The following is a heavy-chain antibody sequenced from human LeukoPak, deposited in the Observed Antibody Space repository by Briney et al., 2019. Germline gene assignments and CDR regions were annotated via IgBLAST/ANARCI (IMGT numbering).Heavy chain of an antibody. V-gene: IGHV4-30-2*01. Sequence: SETPSLTCTVSGGSISSGDYSWSWIRQPPGKGLEWIGYIYHSGRTFYNPSLKSRVTISVDTSKNQIPLEVTSVTAADTAVYYCARDGGYGHYDYWGRGTLVTVSS. CDR2: IYHSGRT. CDR1: GGSISSGDYS. CDR3: ARDGGYGHYDY. D-gene: IGHD5-18*01. J-gene: IGHJ4*02.